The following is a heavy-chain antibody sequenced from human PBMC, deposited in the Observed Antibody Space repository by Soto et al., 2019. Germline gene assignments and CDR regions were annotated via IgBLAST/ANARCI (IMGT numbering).Heavy chain of an antibody. CDR3: VHYRGDTTNYNWFDS. CDR1: GFSLSSDGVG. V-gene: IGHV2-5*02. CDR2: IYWDDYK. J-gene: IGHJ5*01. D-gene: IGHD2-21*02. Sequence: SGPTLLTPTQTLTLTCTFFGFSLSSDGVGVGWIRQPPGKALEWLALIYWDDYKRYSPSLKNRLNITSDTSKSQVVLTLTNMDPADTATDYCVHYRGDTTNYNWFDSWSQGTLVTVSS.